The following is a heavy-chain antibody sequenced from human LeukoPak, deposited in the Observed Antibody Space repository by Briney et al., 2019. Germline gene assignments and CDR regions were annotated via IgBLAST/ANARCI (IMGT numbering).Heavy chain of an antibody. D-gene: IGHD2-15*01. V-gene: IGHV3-49*04. J-gene: IGHJ4*02. CDR1: GFTFGDYA. CDR3: SREPSGCRPQPIL. CDR2: IRSKAYGGTT. Sequence: PGGSLRLSCTASGFTFGDYAMSWVRQAPGEGLGWVGFIRSKAYGGTTEYAASVKGRFTISRDDSKSIAYLQMNSLKTEDTAVYYCSREPSGCRPQPILWGQGTLVTVSS.